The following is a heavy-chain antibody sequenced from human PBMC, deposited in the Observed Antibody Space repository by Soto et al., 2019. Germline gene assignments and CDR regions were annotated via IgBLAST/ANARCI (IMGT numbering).Heavy chain of an antibody. J-gene: IGHJ3*02. V-gene: IGHV1-2*04. CDR2: INPNSGGT. CDR1: GYTFTGYY. D-gene: IGHD2-2*01. CDR3: ARETSTSYSYAFDS. Sequence: ASVKVSCKASGYTFTGYYMHWVRQAPGQGLEWMGWINPNSGGTNYAQKFQGWVTMTRDTSISTAYMELSRLRSDDTAVYYCARETSTSYSYAFDSWGQGTMVTVSS.